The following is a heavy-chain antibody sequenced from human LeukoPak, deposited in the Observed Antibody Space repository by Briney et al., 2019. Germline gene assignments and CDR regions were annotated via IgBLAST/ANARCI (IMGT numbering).Heavy chain of an antibody. Sequence: PSETLSLTCTVSGGSISSSSYYWGWIRQPPGKGLEWIGSIYYSGSTYYNPSLKSRVTISVDTSKNQFSLKLSSVTAADTAVYYCARDLEPRDLNDYGDYPGYWGQGTLVTVSS. CDR1: GGSISSSSYY. CDR2: IYYSGST. D-gene: IGHD4-17*01. V-gene: IGHV4-39*07. CDR3: ARDLEPRDLNDYGDYPGY. J-gene: IGHJ4*02.